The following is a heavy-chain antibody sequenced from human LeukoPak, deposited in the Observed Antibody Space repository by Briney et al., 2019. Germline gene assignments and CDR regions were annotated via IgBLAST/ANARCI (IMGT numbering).Heavy chain of an antibody. CDR3: AKSYSSSWSFYDY. D-gene: IGHD6-13*01. Sequence: GGSLRLSCAASGFTFSSYSMNWVRQAPGKGLEWVSGVSGSGGNTYYADSAKGRFTISRDNSKNTLYLQMNSLRAEDTAVYYCAKSYSSSWSFYDYWGQGTLVTVSS. V-gene: IGHV3-23*01. J-gene: IGHJ4*02. CDR2: VSGSGGNT. CDR1: GFTFSSYS.